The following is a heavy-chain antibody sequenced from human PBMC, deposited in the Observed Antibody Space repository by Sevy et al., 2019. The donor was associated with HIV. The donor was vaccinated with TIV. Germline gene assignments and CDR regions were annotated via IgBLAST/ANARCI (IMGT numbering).Heavy chain of an antibody. Sequence: GESLKISCAASGFTFNTYGMHWVRQAPGKGLEWVAIISYDGSNKYYADSVKGRFTISRDNSKNTLYLQMNSLRAEDTAVYYCAKDWMITLGGVIVPSTGFAMDVWGQGTTVTVSS. CDR2: ISYDGSNK. V-gene: IGHV3-30*18. CDR1: GFTFNTYG. CDR3: AKDWMITLGGVIVPSTGFAMDV. D-gene: IGHD3-16*02. J-gene: IGHJ6*02.